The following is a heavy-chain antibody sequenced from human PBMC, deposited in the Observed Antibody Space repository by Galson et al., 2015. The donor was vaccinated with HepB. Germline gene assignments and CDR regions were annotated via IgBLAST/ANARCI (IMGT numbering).Heavy chain of an antibody. D-gene: IGHD4-17*01. CDR2: ISGGTTYS. Sequence: SLRLSCAASGFIFSDYYMSWIRQTPRKGLEWLSYISGGTTYSNYADSVKGRSTISRDNAKNSLYLQINSLRADDTAVYYCARVADSDYGDHTHFDYWGQGSLVTVSS. J-gene: IGHJ4*02. CDR3: ARVADSDYGDHTHFDY. V-gene: IGHV3-11*06. CDR1: GFIFSDYY.